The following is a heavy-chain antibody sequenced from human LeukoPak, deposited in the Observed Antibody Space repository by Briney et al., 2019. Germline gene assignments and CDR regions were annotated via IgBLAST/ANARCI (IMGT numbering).Heavy chain of an antibody. CDR2: IYTSGST. CDR3: ARQPGIAARSLDY. V-gene: IGHV4-61*02. D-gene: IGHD6-6*01. J-gene: IGHJ4*02. Sequence: TASETLSLTCTVSGGSISSGSNYWSWIRQPAGKGLEWIGRIYTSGSTNYNPSLKSRVTISVDTSKNQFSLKLSSVTAADTAVYYCARQPGIAARSLDYWGQGTLVTVSS. CDR1: GGSISSGSNY.